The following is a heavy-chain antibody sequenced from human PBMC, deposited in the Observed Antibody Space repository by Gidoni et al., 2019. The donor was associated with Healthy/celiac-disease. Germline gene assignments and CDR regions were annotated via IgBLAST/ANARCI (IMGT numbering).Heavy chain of an antibody. CDR3: NAAAIARIDLYYYYGMDV. D-gene: IGHD6-13*01. Sequence: QLQLQESGPGLVKPSETLSLTCTVSGGSISSSSYYWGWIRQPPGKGLEWIGSIYYSGSTYYNPSLKSRVTISVDTSKNQFSLKLSSVTAADTAVYYCNAAAIARIDLYYYYGMDVWGQGTTVTVSS. CDR1: GGSISSSSYY. V-gene: IGHV4-39*01. J-gene: IGHJ6*02. CDR2: IYYSGST.